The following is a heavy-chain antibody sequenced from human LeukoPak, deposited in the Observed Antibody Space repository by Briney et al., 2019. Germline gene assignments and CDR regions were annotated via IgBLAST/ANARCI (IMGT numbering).Heavy chain of an antibody. Sequence: SETLSLTCAVSGGSISSGGYYWRWIRQPPGKGLEWIGEINHSGSTNYNPSLKSRVTISVDTSKNQFSLKLSSVTAADTAVYYCARQWNWFDPWGQGTLVTVSS. CDR3: ARQWNWFDP. CDR2: INHSGST. J-gene: IGHJ5*02. CDR1: GGSISSGGYY. V-gene: IGHV4-39*01.